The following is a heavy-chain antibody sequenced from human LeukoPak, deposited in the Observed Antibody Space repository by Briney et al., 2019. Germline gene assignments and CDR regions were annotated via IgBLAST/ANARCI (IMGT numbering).Heavy chain of an antibody. V-gene: IGHV4-59*12. Sequence: SETLSLTCTVSGESISGFYWTWIRQPPGKGLEWIGYIYYSGSTNYNPSLKSRVTISVDTSKNQFSLKLSSVTAADTAVYYCARLIAAAETFDYWGQGTLVTVSS. J-gene: IGHJ4*02. D-gene: IGHD6-13*01. CDR2: IYYSGST. CDR3: ARLIAAAETFDY. CDR1: GESISGFY.